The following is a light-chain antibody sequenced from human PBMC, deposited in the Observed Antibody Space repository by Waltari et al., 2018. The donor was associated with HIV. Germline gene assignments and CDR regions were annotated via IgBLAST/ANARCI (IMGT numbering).Light chain of an antibody. CDR1: QAVSSN. CDR2: AAS. CDR3: QQYVEWPLT. V-gene: IGKV3-15*01. J-gene: IGKJ1*01. Sequence: EIVMTQSPATLSVSPGQRVTLSCTASQAVSSNVAWYQQKPGQSPRLLIFAASTRATGVPARFSGNGFGTDFTLSITNLQSEDFAVYHCQQYVEWPLTFGQGTKLEV.